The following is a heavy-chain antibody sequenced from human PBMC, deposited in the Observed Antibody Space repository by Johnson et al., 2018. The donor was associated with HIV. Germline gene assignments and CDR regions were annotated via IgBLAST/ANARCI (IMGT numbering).Heavy chain of an antibody. CDR1: GFSFSRYG. CDR2: IYSGGST. Sequence: QVQLVESGGGVVQPGRSLRLSCAASGFSFSRYGMHWVRQATGKGLEWVSVIYSGGSTYYADSVKDRFTISRDSSKNTLYLQVNSLRAEDTAVYYCARGSRYTHDNDDVYLLHAFDIWGQGTMVTVSS. D-gene: IGHD3-16*01. V-gene: IGHV3-NL1*01. CDR3: ARGSRYTHDNDDVYLLHAFDI. J-gene: IGHJ3*02.